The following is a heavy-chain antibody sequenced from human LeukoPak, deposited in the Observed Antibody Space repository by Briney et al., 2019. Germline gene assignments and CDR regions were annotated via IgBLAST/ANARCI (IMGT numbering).Heavy chain of an antibody. D-gene: IGHD3-22*01. CDR1: GYTFTSYG. Sequence: ASVKVSCKASGYTFTSYGISWVRQAHGQGLEWMGWISAYNGNTNYAQKLQGRVTMTKDTSTSTAYMELRSLRSDDTAVYYCARTAVYYDRSGYYYYFDYWGQGTLVTVSS. CDR3: ARTAVYYDRSGYYYYFDY. J-gene: IGHJ4*02. CDR2: ISAYNGNT. V-gene: IGHV1-18*01.